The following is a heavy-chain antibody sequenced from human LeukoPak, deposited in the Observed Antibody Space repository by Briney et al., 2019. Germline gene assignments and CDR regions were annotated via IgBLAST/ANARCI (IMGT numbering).Heavy chain of an antibody. CDR2: VSGSGDSA. J-gene: IGHJ5*02. Sequence: PGGSLRLSCAASGFTFSSYGMSWVCQAPGKGLEWVSAVSGSGDSAYYADSVKGRFTISRDNSKNTLYLQVNSLRAEDTAVYCCAKGGPGFNWFDPWGQGTLVTVSS. CDR1: GFTFSSYG. CDR3: AKGGPGFNWFDP. V-gene: IGHV3-23*01.